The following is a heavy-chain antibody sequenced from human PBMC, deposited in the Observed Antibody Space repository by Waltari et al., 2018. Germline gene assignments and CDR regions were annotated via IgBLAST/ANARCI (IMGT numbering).Heavy chain of an antibody. J-gene: IGHJ6*03. CDR3: ARGVDYDFWSGYDLGYYYYMDV. Sequence: QVQLQESGPGLVKPSETLSLTCTVSGGSISSYYWSWIRQPPGKGLEWIGYIYYSGSTNYTPSLKSRVTISVDTSKNQFSLKLSSVTAADTAVYYCARGVDYDFWSGYDLGYYYYMDVWGKGTTVTISS. V-gene: IGHV4-59*01. CDR1: GGSISSYY. CDR2: IYYSGST. D-gene: IGHD3-3*01.